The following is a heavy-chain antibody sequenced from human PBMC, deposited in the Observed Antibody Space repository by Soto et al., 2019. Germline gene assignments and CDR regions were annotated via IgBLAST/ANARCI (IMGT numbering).Heavy chain of an antibody. D-gene: IGHD2-8*01. Sequence: EMQLAESGGGLVQPGGSLRLSYTASGFTFRNYEMSWVRRAPGKGLEWLSYISDDGTSMHYAESVKGRFTISRDNRKTSVYLQMSSLRGDDTAVYFCATAPGGVFYYAMDVWGQGVTVTVSS. J-gene: IGHJ6*02. V-gene: IGHV3-48*03. CDR1: GFTFRNYE. CDR2: ISDDGTSM. CDR3: ATAPGGVFYYAMDV.